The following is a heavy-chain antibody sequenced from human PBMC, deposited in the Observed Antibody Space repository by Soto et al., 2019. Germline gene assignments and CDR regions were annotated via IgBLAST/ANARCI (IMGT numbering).Heavy chain of an antibody. CDR1: GYTFTSYA. Sequence: ASVKVSCKASGYTFTSYAMHWVRQAPGQRLEWMGWINAGNGNTKYSQKFQGRVTITRDTSASTAYMELSSLRSEDTAVYYCAREGWTLLWFGAHAFDIWGQGTMVTVSS. CDR3: AREGWTLLWFGAHAFDI. D-gene: IGHD3-10*01. J-gene: IGHJ3*02. CDR2: INAGNGNT. V-gene: IGHV1-3*01.